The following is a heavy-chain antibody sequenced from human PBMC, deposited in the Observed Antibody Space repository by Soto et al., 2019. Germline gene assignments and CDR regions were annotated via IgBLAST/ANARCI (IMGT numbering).Heavy chain of an antibody. CDR2: LDGAGGST. V-gene: IGHV3-23*01. Sequence: VGSLRLSCLASGFTFSDYAMTWVRHVPGRGLEWVASLDGAGGSTYYADSVRGRFTISGDNSQNTLFLQMKRLTVDDTAVYYCAAPRDEYGSGVSWFTYGMDIWGQGTTVTVSS. CDR3: AAPRDEYGSGVSWFTYGMDI. CDR1: GFTFSDYA. J-gene: IGHJ6*02. D-gene: IGHD3-10*01.